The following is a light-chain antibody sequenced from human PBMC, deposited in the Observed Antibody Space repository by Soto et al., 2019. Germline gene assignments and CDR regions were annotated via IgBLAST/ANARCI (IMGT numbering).Light chain of an antibody. CDR3: SSYAGTNIDVV. CDR2: EVN. CDR1: SSDVGGYVY. Sequence: QSALTQPPSASGSTGQSVTISCTGTSSDVGGYVYVSWYQQYPGKAPKLMIYEVNKRASGVPDRFSGSKSGNTASLTVSGLQAEDEADYCCSSYAGTNIDVVFGGGTTLTVL. V-gene: IGLV2-8*01. J-gene: IGLJ2*01.